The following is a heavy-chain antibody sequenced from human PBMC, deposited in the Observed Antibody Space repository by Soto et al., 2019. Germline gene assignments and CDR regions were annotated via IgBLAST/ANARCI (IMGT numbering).Heavy chain of an antibody. J-gene: IGHJ4*02. Sequence: QITLKESGPTLVKPTQTLTLTCTFSGFSLTTDAVGVGWIRQPPGKALEWLALIYWDDDKRYSPSLKSRHTISKDASQNQVDLTMTNIDPADTATYYWAHVYWAAAFTRYYVDYWGQGTLVTVSS. CDR2: IYWDDDK. CDR3: AHVYWAAAFTRYYVDY. V-gene: IGHV2-5*02. D-gene: IGHD6-25*01. CDR1: GFSLTTDAVG.